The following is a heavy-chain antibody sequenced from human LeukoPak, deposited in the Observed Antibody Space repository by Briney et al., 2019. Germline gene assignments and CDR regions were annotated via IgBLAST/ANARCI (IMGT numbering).Heavy chain of an antibody. J-gene: IGHJ3*02. V-gene: IGHV3-23*01. CDR1: GCTFSSYA. Sequence: GGSLRLSCAASGCTFSSYAMSWVRQAPGEGREGVSAITGSGGNTYYAESVTGRLTTSRDSYKNTLFLQLASLRAEDPAVYYCAKVGGSGSYLPRDAFDIWGQGTMVTVSS. CDR3: AKVGGSGSYLPRDAFDI. D-gene: IGHD3-10*01. CDR2: ITGSGGNT.